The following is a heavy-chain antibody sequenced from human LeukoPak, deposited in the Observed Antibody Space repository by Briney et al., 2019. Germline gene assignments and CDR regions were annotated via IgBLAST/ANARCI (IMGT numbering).Heavy chain of an antibody. J-gene: IGHJ4*02. D-gene: IGHD6-13*01. CDR2: IFYSGSS. CDR3: ARRGITYSTSFFDS. V-gene: IGHV4-39*01. CDR1: GGSVSSSSF. Sequence: PSETLSLTCAVSGGSVSSSSFWGWIRRPPGKGLEWIGHIFYSGSSYYNPSLKGRATLSVDTSDNQFSLRLSSVSAADTAIYYCARRGITYSTSFFDSWGQGIVVTVS.